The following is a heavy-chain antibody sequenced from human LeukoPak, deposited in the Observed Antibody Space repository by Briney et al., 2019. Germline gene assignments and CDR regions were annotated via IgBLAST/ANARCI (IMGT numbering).Heavy chain of an antibody. CDR1: GYTFTSYG. D-gene: IGHD5-18*01. Sequence: ASVKVSCKASGYTFTSYGISWVRQAPGQGLEWMGWISTYNGNTNYVQKFQGRVTMTEDTSTETAYMELSSLRSEDTAVDYCATARGVQLWLLGYWGQGTLVTVSS. V-gene: IGHV1-18*01. CDR2: ISTYNGNT. CDR3: ATARGVQLWLLGY. J-gene: IGHJ4*02.